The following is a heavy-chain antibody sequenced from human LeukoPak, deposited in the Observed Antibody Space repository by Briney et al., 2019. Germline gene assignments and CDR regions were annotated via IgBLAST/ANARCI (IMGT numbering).Heavy chain of an antibody. CDR1: GYIFTGHY. V-gene: IGHV1-2*02. CDR3: ARDTSGNNFEY. J-gene: IGHJ4*02. D-gene: IGHD1/OR15-1a*01. Sequence: ASVRVSCKASGYIFTGHYMHWVRQAPGQGLEWVGWINPDSGVTNYAQKFRGRVTMTRDTSMTTAYMELTRLTSDDTAIYYCARDTSGNNFEYWGQGTLVSVPS. CDR2: INPDSGVT.